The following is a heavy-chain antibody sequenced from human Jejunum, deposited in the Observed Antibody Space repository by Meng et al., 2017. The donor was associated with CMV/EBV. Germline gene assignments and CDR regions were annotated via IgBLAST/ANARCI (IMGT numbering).Heavy chain of an antibody. CDR3: AREGSMTGLDLDY. D-gene: IGHD3-9*01. V-gene: IGHV1-3*01. Sequence: KASGHPFSNYAMHWVRQATGQRLEWMGLVNAGNGNTRYSQKFQGRVTISRETSASTVYMELSSLTSEDTAVYYCAREGSMTGLDLDYWGQGTLVTVSS. J-gene: IGHJ4*02. CDR2: VNAGNGNT. CDR1: GHPFSNYA.